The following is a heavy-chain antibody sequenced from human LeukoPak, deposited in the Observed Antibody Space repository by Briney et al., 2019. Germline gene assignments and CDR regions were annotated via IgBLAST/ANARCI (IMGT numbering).Heavy chain of an antibody. Sequence: SETLSLTCTVSGGSISSSSYYWGWIRQPPGKGLEWIGSIYYSGSTYYNPSLKSRVTISVDTSKNQFSLKLSSVTAADTAVYYCARVLRRIAAAGTLLYNWFDPWGQGTLVTVSS. CDR3: ARVLRRIAAAGTLLYNWFDP. CDR2: IYYSGST. D-gene: IGHD6-13*01. J-gene: IGHJ5*02. V-gene: IGHV4-39*01. CDR1: GGSISSSSYY.